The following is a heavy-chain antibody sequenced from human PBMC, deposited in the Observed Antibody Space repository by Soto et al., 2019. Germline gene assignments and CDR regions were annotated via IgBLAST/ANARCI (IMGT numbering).Heavy chain of an antibody. J-gene: IGHJ4*02. CDR3: ATQPRYDSSGYFYY. V-gene: IGHV4-31*03. CDR1: GVSIKSGGFY. D-gene: IGHD3-22*01. CDR2: IYYTGST. Sequence: LSLTCSVSGVSIKSGGFYWTWIRQLPGKGLEWIGDIYYTGSTFYHPSLETRVTLSLDTSNNQFSLNLGSVTAADTAVYYCATQPRYDSSGYFYYWGQGTQVTVSS.